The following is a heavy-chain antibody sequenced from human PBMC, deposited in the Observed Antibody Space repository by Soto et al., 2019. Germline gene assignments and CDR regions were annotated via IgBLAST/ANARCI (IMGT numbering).Heavy chain of an antibody. CDR3: AKIWLAAAATGNWFDP. CDR1: GFTFSSDA. V-gene: IGHV3-23*01. Sequence: EVQLLESGGGLVQPGGSLRLSCAASGFTFSSDAMSWVRQAPGKGLEWVSAISGSGGSTYYADSVKGRFTISRDNSKNTLYLQMNSLRAEDTAVYYCAKIWLAAAATGNWFDPWGQGTLVTVSS. CDR2: ISGSGGST. J-gene: IGHJ5*02. D-gene: IGHD6-13*01.